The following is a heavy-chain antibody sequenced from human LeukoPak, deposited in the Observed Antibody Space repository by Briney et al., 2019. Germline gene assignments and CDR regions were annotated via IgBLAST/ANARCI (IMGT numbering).Heavy chain of an antibody. CDR3: ARVAPQDYYFDY. V-gene: IGHV4-59*01. CDR1: GGSISSYY. CDR2: IYYSGST. D-gene: IGHD2-15*01. J-gene: IGHJ4*02. Sequence: SETLSLTCTVSGGSISSYYWSWIRQPPGKGLEWIGYIYYSGSTNYNPSLKSRVTISVDTSKNQFSLKLGSVTAADTAVYYCARVAPQDYYFDYWGQGTLVTVSS.